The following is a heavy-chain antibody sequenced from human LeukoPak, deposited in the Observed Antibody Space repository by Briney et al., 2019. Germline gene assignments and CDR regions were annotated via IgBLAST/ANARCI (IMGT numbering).Heavy chain of an antibody. CDR1: GGSINSYY. J-gene: IGHJ4*02. CDR2: IYYSGST. D-gene: IGHD3-10*01. V-gene: IGHV4-59*01. CDR3: ASVFRGSGNYFDY. Sequence: NTSETLSLTCTVSGGSINSYYWGWMRQPPGKGLEWIGYIYYSGSTSYNPSLKSRVTISVDTSRNQFSLKLNSLTAADTAVYYCASVFRGSGNYFDYWGQGSLVTVSS.